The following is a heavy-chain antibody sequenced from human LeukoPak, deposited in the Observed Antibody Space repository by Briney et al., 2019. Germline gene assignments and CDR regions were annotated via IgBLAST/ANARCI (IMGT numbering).Heavy chain of an antibody. CDR2: IDHSGST. V-gene: IGHV4-34*01. J-gene: IGHJ4*02. CDR1: GGSFSGYS. Sequence: SETLSLTCAVYGGSFSGYSWNWIRQPPGKGLEWIGEIDHSGSTNYNTSLKIRVTISVDTSKKQFSLKLNFVTAADTAVYYCARGRVADTNYGYWGQGTLVTVSS. D-gene: IGHD4-17*01. CDR3: ARGRVADTNYGY.